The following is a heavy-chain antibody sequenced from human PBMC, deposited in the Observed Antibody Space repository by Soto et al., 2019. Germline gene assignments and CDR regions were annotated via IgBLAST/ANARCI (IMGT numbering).Heavy chain of an antibody. CDR2: ISGSGGST. CDR1: GFTSRRSA. Sequence: XXSLRLYCAASGFTSRRSAMRWVRQAPGKGREGVSAISGSGGSTYYADSVKGRFTISRDNSKSTLYLQMTSLKTEDTAVYYCTRGPPDYFDYWGQGTLVTVSS. J-gene: IGHJ4*02. D-gene: IGHD3-16*01. CDR3: TRGPPDYFDY. V-gene: IGHV3-23*01.